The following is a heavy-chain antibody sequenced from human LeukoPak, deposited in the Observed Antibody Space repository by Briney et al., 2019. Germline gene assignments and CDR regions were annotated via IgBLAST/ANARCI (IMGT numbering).Heavy chain of an antibody. D-gene: IGHD2-21*01. J-gene: IGHJ4*01. CDR2: ITTDGSTI. CDR1: GFTISGHW. CDR3: IRGCNSPFLW. Sequence: PGGSLRLSCEASGFTISGHWMHWVRQAPGKGLVWFSGITTDGSTIRYADSVKGRFAISRDNAKCTLYLQMNSLRAEDTAVYYCIRGCNSPFLWGVHGTLVTVSS. V-gene: IGHV3-74*01.